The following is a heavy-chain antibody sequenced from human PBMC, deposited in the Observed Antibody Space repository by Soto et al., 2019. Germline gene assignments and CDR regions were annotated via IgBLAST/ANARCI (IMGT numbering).Heavy chain of an antibody. V-gene: IGHV3-23*01. Sequence: AGGSLRLSCAASGFTFSSYVMSWVRQARGKGLEWVSAIGGSSGSTYYADSGKGRWSSAREKSKNTGYMRRNSLRADDTAVDYGAKTRVESFFDYWGQGTQVTVSS. CDR3: AKTRVESFFDY. CDR1: GFTFSSYV. J-gene: IGHJ4*01. D-gene: IGHD3-3*01. CDR2: IGGSSGST.